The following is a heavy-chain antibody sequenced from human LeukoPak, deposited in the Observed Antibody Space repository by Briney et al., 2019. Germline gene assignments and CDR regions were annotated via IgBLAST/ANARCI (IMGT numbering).Heavy chain of an antibody. V-gene: IGHV4-59*01. J-gene: IGHJ6*03. CDR3: AGERRDGYNIRAGLYYYYYYMDL. CDR2: VYYAGGT. Sequence: KPSETLSLTCSVSGGSISSYYWSWIRQSPGKGLEWIGYVYYAGGTIYNPSLKSRVTISIDTSKNQFSLKLSSVTAADTAVYYCAGERRDGYNIRAGLYYYYYYMDLWGKGTTVTVSS. D-gene: IGHD5-24*01. CDR1: GGSISSYY.